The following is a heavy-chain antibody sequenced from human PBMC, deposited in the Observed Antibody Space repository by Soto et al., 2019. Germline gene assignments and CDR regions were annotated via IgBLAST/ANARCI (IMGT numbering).Heavy chain of an antibody. D-gene: IGHD3-3*02. CDR2: MRANSGDT. V-gene: IGHV1-8*01. J-gene: IGHJ5*02. Sequence: QVQLVQPGAEVRKPGASVKVSCKASGDIFNNFDFNCVRQATGQGLEWIGWMRANSGDTGHDQKFQGRVSMTRATSMSTAYMELSSLRAEDTAVYYCARYIYGQGFKAWGQGTLVFVSS. CDR3: ARYIYGQGFKA. CDR1: GDIFNNFD.